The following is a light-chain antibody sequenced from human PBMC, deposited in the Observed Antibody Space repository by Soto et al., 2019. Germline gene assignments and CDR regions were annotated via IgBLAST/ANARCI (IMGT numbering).Light chain of an antibody. Sequence: DIMLTPSPATLSFYPGERPTLSCLAAPSVGTGLDWYQHKPGQAPRLLISGASSRATGIPDRFSGSGSETSFTLTISRLEPEDFALYYCQHYHSGHPITFGQGTRLEIK. CDR2: GAS. CDR3: QHYHSGHPIT. CDR1: PSVGTG. V-gene: IGKV3-20*01. J-gene: IGKJ5*01.